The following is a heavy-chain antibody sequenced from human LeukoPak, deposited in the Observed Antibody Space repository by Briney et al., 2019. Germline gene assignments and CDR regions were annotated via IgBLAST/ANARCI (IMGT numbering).Heavy chain of an antibody. J-gene: IGHJ3*02. Sequence: TVKVSCKGSGGTFSSYAISWVRQAPGQGLEWMGRIIPILGIANYAQKFQGRVTITADKSTSTAYMELSSLRSEDTAVYYCASLGGDWGAFDIWGQGTMVTVSS. CDR1: GGTFSSYA. CDR3: ASLGGDWGAFDI. CDR2: IIPILGIA. V-gene: IGHV1-69*04. D-gene: IGHD2-21*02.